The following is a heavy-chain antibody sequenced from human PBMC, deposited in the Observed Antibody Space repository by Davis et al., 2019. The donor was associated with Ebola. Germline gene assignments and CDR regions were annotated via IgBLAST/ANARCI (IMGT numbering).Heavy chain of an antibody. CDR2: IKQDGSEK. CDR3: LYGMDV. V-gene: IGHV3-7*01. Sequence: GGSLRLSCAASGFSSSRYWMSWVRQAPGKGLGWVASIKQDGSEKYYVDSVKGRFTISRDNAKNSLYLQMNSLRAEDTAVYYCLYGMDVWGQGTTVTVSS. CDR1: GFSSSRYW. J-gene: IGHJ6*02.